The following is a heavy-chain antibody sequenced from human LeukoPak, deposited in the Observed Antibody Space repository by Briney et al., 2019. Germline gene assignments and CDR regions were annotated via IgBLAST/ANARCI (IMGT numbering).Heavy chain of an antibody. J-gene: IGHJ4*02. CDR3: AREGGFYRPLDY. D-gene: IGHD3-3*01. CDR1: GGSISSYY. V-gene: IGHV4-59*01. CDR2: IYYSGST. Sequence: SETLSLTCTVSGGSISSYYWSWIRQPPGKGLEWIGYIYYSGSTSNNPSLKSRVTISVDTSKNQFSLKLSSVTAADTAVYYCAREGGFYRPLDYSGQGTLVTVSS.